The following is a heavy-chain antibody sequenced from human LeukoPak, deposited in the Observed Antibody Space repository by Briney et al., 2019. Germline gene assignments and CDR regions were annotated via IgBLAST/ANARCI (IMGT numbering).Heavy chain of an antibody. V-gene: IGHV1-18*01. J-gene: IGHJ3*02. D-gene: IGHD3-22*01. CDR1: GYTFTSYG. CDR3: ARRSSGYYQDAFDI. CDR2: ISAYNSNT. Sequence: ASVKVSCKASGYTFTSYGISWVRQAPGQGLEWMGWISAYNSNTNYAQKLQGRVTMTTDTSTSTAYMELRSLRSDDTAVYYCARRSSGYYQDAFDIWGQGTMVTVSS.